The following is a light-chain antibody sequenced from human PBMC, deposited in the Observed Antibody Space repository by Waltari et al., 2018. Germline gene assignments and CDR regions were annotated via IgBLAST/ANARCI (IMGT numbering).Light chain of an antibody. Sequence: DIQTPQPPSSLSASLVDRVTLTCRASQGIRKSLVWYQLKPGTAPKLLLSPASTLDSGVPSRFSGSGSGTVYTLTISSLQPEDLATYSCQQFYSLPYTFGQGTRLEL. CDR3: QQFYSLPYT. V-gene: IGKV1-NL1*01. CDR2: PAS. CDR1: QGIRKS. J-gene: IGKJ2*01.